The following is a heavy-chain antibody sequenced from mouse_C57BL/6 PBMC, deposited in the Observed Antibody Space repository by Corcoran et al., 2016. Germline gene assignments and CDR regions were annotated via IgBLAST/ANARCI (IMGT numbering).Heavy chain of an antibody. D-gene: IGHD3-2*02. Sequence: QIQLVQSGPELKKPGETVKISCKASGYTFTTYGMSWVKQAPGKGLKWMGWIKTYSGVPTYADAFKGRFAFSLETSASTAYLHINNLKNEDTATYFCATTAQATWAYWGQGTLVTVSA. V-gene: IGHV9-3*01. CDR2: IKTYSGVP. CDR3: ATTAQATWAY. CDR1: GYTFTTYG. J-gene: IGHJ3*01.